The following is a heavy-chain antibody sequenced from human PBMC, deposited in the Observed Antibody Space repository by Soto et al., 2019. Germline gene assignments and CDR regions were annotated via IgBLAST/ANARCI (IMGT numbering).Heavy chain of an antibody. V-gene: IGHV4-38-2*01. Sequence: SETLSLTCAVSGYSISSGYYWGWIRQPPGKGLEWIGSLYHSGSTYYNPSLKSRVTISVDTSKNQFSLRLTSVTAADTAVYYWVRKGVGMAEVTGGHYYYYSMDVWGQGTTVTVSS. CDR1: GYSISSGYY. J-gene: IGHJ6*02. CDR3: VRKGVGMAEVTGGHYYYYSMDV. D-gene: IGHD2-8*02. CDR2: LYHSGST.